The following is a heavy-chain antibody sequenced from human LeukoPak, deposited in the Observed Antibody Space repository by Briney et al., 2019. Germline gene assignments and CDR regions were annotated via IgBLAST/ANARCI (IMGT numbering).Heavy chain of an antibody. V-gene: IGHV3-53*01. CDR2: IYSGGST. CDR1: GFTVSSNY. Sequence: GGSLRLSCAASGFTVSSNYMSWVRQAPGKGLEWVSAIYSGGSTYYADSVKGRFTISRDTSKNTLYLQMNSLRAEDTAVYYCARDSSGWYYFDYWGQGTLVTVSS. D-gene: IGHD6-19*01. CDR3: ARDSSGWYYFDY. J-gene: IGHJ4*02.